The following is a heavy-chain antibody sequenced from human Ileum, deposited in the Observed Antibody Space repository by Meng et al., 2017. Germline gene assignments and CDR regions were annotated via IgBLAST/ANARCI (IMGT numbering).Heavy chain of an antibody. Sequence: EVQLLEPGGGSVQPGGSLRLSCTASGFTFSSYGLGWVRQAPGKGLEWVSGLSGNSNTYYAESVMGRFAISRDNSKNTLYLQMNSLKAEDTAVYYCARGIGTHGRDYSDYWGQGTLVTVSS. J-gene: IGHJ4*02. CDR2: LSGNSNT. CDR1: GFTFSSYG. CDR3: ARGIGTHGRDYSDY. V-gene: IGHV3-23*03. D-gene: IGHD3-10*01.